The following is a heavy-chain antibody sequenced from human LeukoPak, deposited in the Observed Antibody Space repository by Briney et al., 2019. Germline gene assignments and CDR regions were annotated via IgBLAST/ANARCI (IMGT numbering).Heavy chain of an antibody. V-gene: IGHV3-30*02. CDR2: IRFDGSNK. CDR1: GITFSNYG. D-gene: IGHD3-3*01. J-gene: IGHJ3*02. Sequence: GGSLRLSCAASGITFSNYGIHWVRQTPGKGLEWVAFIRFDGSNKYYADSVKGRFTMSRDNSKKTLYLQMNSLRTEDTAVYYCAKPYYDFSRGGDFFDIWGQGTMVTVPS. CDR3: AKPYYDFSRGGDFFDI.